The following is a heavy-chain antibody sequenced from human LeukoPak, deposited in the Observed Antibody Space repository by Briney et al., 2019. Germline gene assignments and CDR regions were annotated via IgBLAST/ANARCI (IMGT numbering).Heavy chain of an antibody. V-gene: IGHV1-2*02. J-gene: IGHJ4*02. D-gene: IGHD1-26*01. Sequence: ASVKVSCKASGYTFTGYYMHWVRQAPGRGLEWMGWINPNSGGTNYAQKFQGRVTMTRDTSISTAYMELSRLRSDDTAVYYCARGIEGATSFDYWGQGTLVTVSS. CDR1: GYTFTGYY. CDR2: INPNSGGT. CDR3: ARGIEGATSFDY.